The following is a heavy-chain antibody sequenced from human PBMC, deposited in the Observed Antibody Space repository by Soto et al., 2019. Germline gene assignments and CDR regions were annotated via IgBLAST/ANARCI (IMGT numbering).Heavy chain of an antibody. V-gene: IGHV3-7*01. Sequence: GGSLRLSCAASGFTFSNYWMSWVRQAPGKGLEWVANIKYDGSEKYYVDSVKGRFTISRDNAKNSLSLQVSSLRVEDTAVYYCAREPEGLDFWGQGTLVTVSS. CDR3: AREPEGLDF. CDR1: GFTFSNYW. J-gene: IGHJ4*02. CDR2: IKYDGSEK.